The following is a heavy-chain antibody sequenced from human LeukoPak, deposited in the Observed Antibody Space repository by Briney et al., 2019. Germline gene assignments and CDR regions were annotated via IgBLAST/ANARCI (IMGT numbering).Heavy chain of an antibody. J-gene: IGHJ4*02. CDR3: AADPWGRWLQYNFDY. D-gene: IGHD5-24*01. V-gene: IGHV1-58*01. Sequence: SVTVSCKASGFTFTSSAVQWVRQARGQRLEWIGRIVVGSGNTNYAQKFQERVTITRDMSTSTAYMELSSLRSEDTAVYYCAADPWGRWLQYNFDYWGQGTLVTVSS. CDR2: IVVGSGNT. CDR1: GFTFTSSA.